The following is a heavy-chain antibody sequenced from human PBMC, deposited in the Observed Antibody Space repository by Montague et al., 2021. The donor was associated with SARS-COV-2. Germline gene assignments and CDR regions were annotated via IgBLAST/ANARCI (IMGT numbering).Heavy chain of an antibody. D-gene: IGHD3-10*01. CDR2: INQSGRT. J-gene: IGHJ4*02. V-gene: IGHV4-34*01. CDR1: GGSFSGYY. Sequence: SETLSLTCAVYGGSFSGYYWSWIRQPPEKGLEWIGEINQSGRTNNNPSLQSRVIISVDTSKNQFSLKLSSVTAADTAVYYCARRGSPVWGVTVSAELDYWGQGTLVIVSS. CDR3: ARRGSPVWGVTVSAELDY.